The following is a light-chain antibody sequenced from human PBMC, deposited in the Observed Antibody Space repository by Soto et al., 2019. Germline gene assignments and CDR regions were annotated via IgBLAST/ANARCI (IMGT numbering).Light chain of an antibody. V-gene: IGLV1-40*01. CDR3: QSYDDSLSAHYV. CDR1: SSNIGSTYD. J-gene: IGLJ1*01. CDR2: GNS. Sequence: QSVLTQPPSMSGAPGQRVTISCTGSSSNIGSTYDVQWYQQLPGTAPKLLIYGNSNRPSGVPARFSASKSGTSASLAITGLQADDEADYYCQSYDDSLSAHYVFGTGTKVTVL.